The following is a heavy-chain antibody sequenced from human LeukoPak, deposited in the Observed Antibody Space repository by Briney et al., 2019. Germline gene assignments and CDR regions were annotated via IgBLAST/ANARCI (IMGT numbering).Heavy chain of an antibody. D-gene: IGHD3-22*01. CDR3: GKGGISDIYDSSGYYVY. CDR2: ISWNSGSI. J-gene: IGHJ4*02. CDR1: GFTFDDYA. V-gene: IGHV3-9*01. Sequence: GGSLRLSCAASGFTFDDYAMHWVRQAPGKGLEWVSGISWNSGSIGYADSVKGRFTISRDNAKNSLYLQMNSLRAEDTALYYCGKGGISDIYDSSGYYVYWGQGTLVTVSS.